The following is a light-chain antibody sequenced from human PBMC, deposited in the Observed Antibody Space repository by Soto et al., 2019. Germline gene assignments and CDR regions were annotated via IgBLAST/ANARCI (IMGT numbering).Light chain of an antibody. Sequence: EIVLTQSPATLSLSPGETAALSCRASQSISDYLAWYQQXXXXAPRLLIYDASNRATGVPGRFRGSGSGTDFTLTISSLEPEDFAVYFCQHRSNWPLTFGGGTKVDLK. CDR2: DAS. J-gene: IGKJ4*01. V-gene: IGKV3-11*01. CDR1: QSISDY. CDR3: QHRSNWPLT.